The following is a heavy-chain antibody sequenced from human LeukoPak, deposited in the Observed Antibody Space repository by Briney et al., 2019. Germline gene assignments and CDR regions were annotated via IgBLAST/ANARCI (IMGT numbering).Heavy chain of an antibody. CDR1: GYSISTAYY. V-gene: IGHV4-38-2*01. CDR3: ARQGDDYGAMDY. Sequence: SDTLSLTCAVSGYSISTAYYWGWIRQPPGKGLEWIGTIYHTGTTSYNSSLESRVTMSVDTSKNQFSLTLSSVTAADAGIGYCARQGDDYGAMDYWGQGTLVSVSS. D-gene: IGHD4/OR15-4a*01. CDR2: IYHTGTT. J-gene: IGHJ4*02.